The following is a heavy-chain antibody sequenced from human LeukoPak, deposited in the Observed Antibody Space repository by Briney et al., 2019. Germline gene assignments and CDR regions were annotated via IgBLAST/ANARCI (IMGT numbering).Heavy chain of an antibody. CDR3: ARSGLGRSTNPFDY. CDR2: IKQDGSEN. J-gene: IGHJ4*02. V-gene: IGHV3-7*04. Sequence: GGSLRLSCAASGFXFSTSWISWVRQAPGRGLEWVANIKQDGSENYYVGSVKGRFTISRDNAKNSLYLQMNSLRAEDTALYYCARSGLGRSTNPFDYWGQGTLVTVSS. D-gene: IGHD6-13*01. CDR1: GFXFSTSW.